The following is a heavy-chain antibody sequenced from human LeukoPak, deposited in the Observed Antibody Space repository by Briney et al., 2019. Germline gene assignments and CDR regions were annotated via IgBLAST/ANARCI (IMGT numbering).Heavy chain of an antibody. V-gene: IGHV3-21*01. D-gene: IGHD5-18*01. CDR2: ISSSSSYI. Sequence: PGGSLRLSCAASGFTFSSYSVNCVRQAPGKGLEWVSSISSSSSYIYYADSVKGRFTISRDNAKNSLYLQMNSLRAEDTAVYYCARAVDTAIVYFDYRGQGTLVTVSS. J-gene: IGHJ4*02. CDR1: GFTFSSYS. CDR3: ARAVDTAIVYFDY.